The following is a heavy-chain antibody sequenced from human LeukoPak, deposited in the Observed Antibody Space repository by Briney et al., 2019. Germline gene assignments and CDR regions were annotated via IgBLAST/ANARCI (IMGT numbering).Heavy chain of an antibody. Sequence: SETLSLTCTVSGGSISSHYWSWIRQPPGKGLEWIGYIYYSGSTNYNPSLKSRVTISVDTSKNQFSLKLSSVTAADTAVYYCARRQPLDFWSGYYYYYYMDVWGKGTTVTVSS. CDR2: IYYSGST. CDR3: ARRQPLDFWSGYYYYYYMDV. J-gene: IGHJ6*03. V-gene: IGHV4-59*11. D-gene: IGHD3-3*01. CDR1: GGSISSHY.